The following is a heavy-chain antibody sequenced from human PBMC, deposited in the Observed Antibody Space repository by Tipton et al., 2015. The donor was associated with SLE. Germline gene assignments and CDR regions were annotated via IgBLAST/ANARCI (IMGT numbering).Heavy chain of an antibody. D-gene: IGHD6-19*01. J-gene: IGHJ4*02. CDR2: IRYSGST. Sequence: TLSLTCTVSGGPIGGYYWSWIRQLPGKGLEWVGYIRYSGSTNYNPSLKSRVSISVDTSKNQFSLKLSSVTAADTAVYYCARHRSQFSSLPRFDYWGQGTLVTVSS. CDR3: ARHRSQFSSLPRFDY. V-gene: IGHV4-59*08. CDR1: GGPIGGYY.